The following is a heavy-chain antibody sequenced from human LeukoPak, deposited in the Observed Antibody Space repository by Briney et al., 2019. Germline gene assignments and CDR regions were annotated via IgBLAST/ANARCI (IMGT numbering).Heavy chain of an antibody. Sequence: ASVKVSCKASGYTFTSYAMHWVRQAPGQRLEWMGWINAGNGNTKYSQKFQGRVTITRDTSASTAYMELRSLRSDDTAVYYCARPNGDYVGDYFDYWGQGTLVTVSS. CDR3: ARPNGDYVGDYFDY. CDR2: INAGNGNT. CDR1: GYTFTSYA. D-gene: IGHD4-17*01. J-gene: IGHJ4*02. V-gene: IGHV1-3*01.